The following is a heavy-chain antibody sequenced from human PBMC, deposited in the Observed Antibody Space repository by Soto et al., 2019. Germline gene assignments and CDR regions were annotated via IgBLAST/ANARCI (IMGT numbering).Heavy chain of an antibody. V-gene: IGHV3-7*03. CDR1: GFTFSNYW. D-gene: IGHD6-19*01. CDR2: IKEDGSEK. CDR3: VXXXILVSGRGRGAFFDS. J-gene: IGHJ4*02. Sequence: EVQLVESGGGLVQPGGSLRLSCAASGFTFSNYWMSWVRQVPGKGLAWVSNIKEDGSEKYYVDSVMGRFTISRDNAKNSVHLQMNSLRDEDTAVYYCVXXXILVSGRGRGAFFDSWGQGTPVTVSS.